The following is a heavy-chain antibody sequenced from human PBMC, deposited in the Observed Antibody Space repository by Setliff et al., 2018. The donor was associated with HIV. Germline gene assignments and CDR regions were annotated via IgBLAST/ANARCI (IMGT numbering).Heavy chain of an antibody. Sequence: SETLSLTCSVSGGSINDERYYWSWIRQPPGKGLEWIGESNQSGSGNYNPSLKSRVTISVDTSKNQFSLKLSSVTAADTAVYYCAKEGGLYFGMLIHDAIDLWGQGTMVTVSS. CDR3: AKEGGLYFGMLIHDAIDL. J-gene: IGHJ3*01. CDR2: SNQSGSG. V-gene: IGHV4-61*01. CDR1: GGSINDERYY. D-gene: IGHD3-3*01.